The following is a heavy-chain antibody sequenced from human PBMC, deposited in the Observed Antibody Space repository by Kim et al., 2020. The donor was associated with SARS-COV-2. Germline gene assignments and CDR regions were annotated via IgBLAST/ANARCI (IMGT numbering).Heavy chain of an antibody. CDR2: IRGSSENT. J-gene: IGHJ6*01. D-gene: IGHD2-2*01. V-gene: IGHV3-23*01. CDR1: GFIFSNYA. CDR3: AKSGCSSASCPYGMAV. Sequence: GGSLRLSCAGSGFIFSNYAMTWVRQAPGKGLEWVSPIRGSSENTYYADSVKGRFTISRDNSKNTVFLQMDSLRAEDTAVYYCAKSGCSSASCPYGMAVWG.